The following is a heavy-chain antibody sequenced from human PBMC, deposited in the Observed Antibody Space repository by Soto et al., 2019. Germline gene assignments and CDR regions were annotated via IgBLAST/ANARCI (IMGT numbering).Heavy chain of an antibody. V-gene: IGHV4-39*01. D-gene: IGHD4-4*01. Sequence: QLQLQESGPGLVKPSETLSLTCTVSGASIISTTKYWGWIRQPPGRGLEWIGTISSIGSTYYNPSLEGRVTIPVDTPKTKFSLKVPSVPPADTGLYSCARQAPGNYEFFFDSWAREPWSPSPQ. CDR2: ISSIGST. CDR3: ARQAPGNYEFFFDS. J-gene: IGHJ4*02. CDR1: GASIISTTKY.